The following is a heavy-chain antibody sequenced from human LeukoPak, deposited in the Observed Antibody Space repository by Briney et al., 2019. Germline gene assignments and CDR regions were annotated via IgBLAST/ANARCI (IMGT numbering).Heavy chain of an antibody. CDR1: GFTFSSYA. D-gene: IGHD3-9*01. CDR2: ISGSGGST. CDR3: AKDTRGRYFDWSFDY. V-gene: IGHV3-23*01. J-gene: IGHJ4*02. Sequence: GGSLRLSCAASGFTFSSYAMNWVRQAPGKGLEWVSGISGSGGSTYYADSVKGRFTISRDNSKNTLYLQMNSLRAEDTAVYYCAKDTRGRYFDWSFDYWGQGTLVTVSS.